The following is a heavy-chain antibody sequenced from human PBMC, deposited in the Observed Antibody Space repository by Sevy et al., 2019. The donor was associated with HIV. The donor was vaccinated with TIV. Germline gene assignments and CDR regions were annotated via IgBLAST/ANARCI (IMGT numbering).Heavy chain of an antibody. V-gene: IGHV3-23*01. CDR2: ISGSGGYT. CDR3: TNRGVVIITGFEF. J-gene: IGHJ4*02. CDR1: GVTFNSNA. D-gene: IGHD1-20*01. Sequence: GGSLRLSCAASGVTFNSNAMSWVRQAPGKGLEWVSTISGSGGYTYYADSVKGRFTISRDNSRNTVYLEMNSLRAEDTDVYYCTNRGVVIITGFEFWGQGTLVTVSS.